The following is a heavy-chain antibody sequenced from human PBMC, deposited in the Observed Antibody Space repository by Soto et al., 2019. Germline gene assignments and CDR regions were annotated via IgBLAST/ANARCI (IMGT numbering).Heavy chain of an antibody. V-gene: IGHV1-18*04. CDR3: ARETLFGYLAN. Sequence: QVPLVQSGAEVKKPGAAVKVSCKTSGYTFTSYAITWVRQAPGQGLEWMGKISGYNGNTDYSEKFQGRVTMTTDTPTSTADMEVRSLRSDATALYLCARETLFGYLANWGQAALGTVAS. CDR1: GYTFTSYA. CDR2: ISGYNGNT. D-gene: IGHD2-2*03. J-gene: IGHJ4*02.